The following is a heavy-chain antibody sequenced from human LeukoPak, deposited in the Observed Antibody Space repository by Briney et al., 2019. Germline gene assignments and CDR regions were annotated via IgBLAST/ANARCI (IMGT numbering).Heavy chain of an antibody. CDR2: IIPIFGTA. D-gene: IGHD3-9*01. V-gene: IGHV1-69*01. CDR1: GGTFSSYA. Sequence: SVKVSCKASGGTFSSYAISWVRQAPGQGLEWTGGIIPIFGTANYAQKFQGRVTITADESTSTAYMELSSLRSEDTAVYYCASGRYDILTGADYWGQGTLVTVSS. J-gene: IGHJ4*02. CDR3: ASGRYDILTGADY.